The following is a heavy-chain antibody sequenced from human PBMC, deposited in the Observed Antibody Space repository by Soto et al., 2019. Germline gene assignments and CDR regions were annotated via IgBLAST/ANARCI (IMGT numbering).Heavy chain of an antibody. J-gene: IGHJ5*02. D-gene: IGHD3-16*02. CDR1: GYTFTSYD. Sequence: GASVKVSCKASGYTFTSYDINWVRQATGQGLEWMGWMNPNSGNTGYAQKFQGRVTMTRNTSISTAYMEPSSLRSEDTAVYYCARGYYDYIWGSYRWNWFDPWGQGTLVTVSS. CDR3: ARGYYDYIWGSYRWNWFDP. V-gene: IGHV1-8*01. CDR2: MNPNSGNT.